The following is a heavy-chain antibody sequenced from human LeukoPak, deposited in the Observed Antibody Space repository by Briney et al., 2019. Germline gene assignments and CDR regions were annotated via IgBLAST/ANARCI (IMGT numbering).Heavy chain of an antibody. CDR3: ARDPLEDSSSYFDY. D-gene: IGHD6-13*01. CDR1: GFTFDDYA. V-gene: IGHV3-11*01. CDR2: ISSSGSTI. Sequence: NSGGSLRLSCAASGFTFDDYAMHWVRQAPGKGLEWVSYISSSGSTIYYADSVKGRFTISRDNAKNSLYLQMNSLRAEDTAVYYCARDPLEDSSSYFDYWGQGTLVTVSS. J-gene: IGHJ4*02.